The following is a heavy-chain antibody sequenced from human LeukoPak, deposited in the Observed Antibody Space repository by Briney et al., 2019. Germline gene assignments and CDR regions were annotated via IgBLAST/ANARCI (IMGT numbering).Heavy chain of an antibody. Sequence: LPGRSLRLSCAASGFTFSSYAMHWVRQDPGKGLEWVAVISYDGSNKYYADSVEGRFTISRDNSKNTLYLQMNSLRAEDTAVYYCAREIGTGSYYNVYYYGMDVWGKGTTVTVSS. CDR2: ISYDGSNK. J-gene: IGHJ6*04. D-gene: IGHD3-10*01. CDR3: AREIGTGSYYNVYYYGMDV. CDR1: GFTFSSYA. V-gene: IGHV3-30*04.